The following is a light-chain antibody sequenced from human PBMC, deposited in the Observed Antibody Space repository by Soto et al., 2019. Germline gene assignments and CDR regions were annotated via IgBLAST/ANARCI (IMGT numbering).Light chain of an antibody. V-gene: IGKV3-15*01. CDR2: GAS. CDR3: QQVHSYPFT. CDR1: ENLNTN. J-gene: IGKJ4*01. Sequence: EIVMTQSPATLSVSPGERATLSCRASENLNTNLAWYQQRPGQPPRLLMYGASTRATGVPARFTGSGSGTDFTLTISSLQPEDFATFYCQQVHSYPFTFGGGTKVAIK.